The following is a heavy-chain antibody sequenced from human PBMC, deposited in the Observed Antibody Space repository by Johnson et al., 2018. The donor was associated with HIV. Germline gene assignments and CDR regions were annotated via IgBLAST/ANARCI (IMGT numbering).Heavy chain of an antibody. D-gene: IGHD2-21*02. CDR2: INWNGGST. CDR1: GFTFGDYV. Sequence: VQLVESGGGLVKTGGSLRLSCAASGFTFGDYVMSWVRQAPGKGLEWVSGINWNGGSTYYADSVKGRFTISRDNSKNTLYLQMNSLRAEDTAVYYCAKKALGDVDAFDIWGQGTMVTVSS. V-gene: IGHV3-23*04. CDR3: AKKALGDVDAFDI. J-gene: IGHJ3*02.